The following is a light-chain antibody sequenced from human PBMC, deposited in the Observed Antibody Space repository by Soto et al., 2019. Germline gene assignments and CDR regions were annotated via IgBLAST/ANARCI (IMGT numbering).Light chain of an antibody. CDR2: VEGSGSF. Sequence: QPVLTQSSSASASLGSSVKLTCTLSSGHSSHIIAWHQQQPGKAPRYLMKVEGSGSFNKGSGVTDRFSGYRSPADRYLTIFNLQFEDAAYYYCETWDSNTWVFGAGTKLTVL. V-gene: IGLV4-60*02. CDR3: ETWDSNTWV. J-gene: IGLJ3*02. CDR1: SGHSSHI.